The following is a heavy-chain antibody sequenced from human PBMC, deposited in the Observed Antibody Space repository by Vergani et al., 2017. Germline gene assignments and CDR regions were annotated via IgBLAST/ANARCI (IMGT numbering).Heavy chain of an antibody. V-gene: IGHV3-30*03. Sequence: VQLLESGGGLVQPGGSLRLSCAASGFTFSSYAMRWVRQAPGKGLEWVAVISYDGSNKYYADSVKGRFTISRDNSKNTLYLQMNSLRAEDTAVYYCASLYCSSSRCLTRKVGDYYYYDMDVWGKGTTVTVSS. CDR1: GFTFSSYA. D-gene: IGHD2-2*01. CDR3: ASLYCSSSRCLTRKVGDYYYYDMDV. CDR2: ISYDGSNK. J-gene: IGHJ6*03.